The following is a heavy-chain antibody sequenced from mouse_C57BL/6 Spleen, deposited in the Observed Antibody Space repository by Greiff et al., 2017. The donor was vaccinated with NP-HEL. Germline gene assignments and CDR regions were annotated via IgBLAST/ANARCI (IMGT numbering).Heavy chain of an antibody. D-gene: IGHD4-1*01. CDR2: IDPETGGT. J-gene: IGHJ4*01. CDR3: TRWDPY. V-gene: IGHV1-15*01. Sequence: QVQLKESGAELVRPGASVTLSCKASGYTFTDYEMHWVKQTPVHGLEWIGAIDPETGGTAYNQKFKGKAILTADKSSSTAYMELRSLTSEDSAVYYCTRWDPYWGQGTSVTVSS. CDR1: GYTFTDYE.